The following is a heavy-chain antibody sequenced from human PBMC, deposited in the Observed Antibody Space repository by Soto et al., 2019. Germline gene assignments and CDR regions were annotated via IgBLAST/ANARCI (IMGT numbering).Heavy chain of an antibody. CDR1: GYTFTSYG. V-gene: IGHV1-18*01. CDR2: ISAYNGNT. Sequence: GASVKVSCKASGYTFTSYGISWVRQAPGQGLEWMGWISAYNGNTNYAQKLQGRVTMTRNTSISTAYMELSSLRSEDTAVYYCAREPRGVIVPQEDAFDIWGQGTMVTVSS. D-gene: IGHD3-16*02. J-gene: IGHJ3*02. CDR3: AREPRGVIVPQEDAFDI.